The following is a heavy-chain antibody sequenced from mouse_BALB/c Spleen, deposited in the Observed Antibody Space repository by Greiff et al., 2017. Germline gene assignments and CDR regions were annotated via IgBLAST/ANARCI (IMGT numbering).Heavy chain of an antibody. Sequence: QVQLQQSGAELARPGASVKLSCKASGYTFTSYWMKWVKQRPGQGLEWIGAIYPGDGDTRDTQKLKGKATLTADKSFSTAYMKLSSLASEDSAVDYCARNYGSDFDVWGAGTTVTVSS. D-gene: IGHD1-1*01. CDR2: IYPGDGDT. CDR3: ARNYGSDFDV. J-gene: IGHJ1*01. V-gene: IGHV1-87*01. CDR1: GYTFTSYW.